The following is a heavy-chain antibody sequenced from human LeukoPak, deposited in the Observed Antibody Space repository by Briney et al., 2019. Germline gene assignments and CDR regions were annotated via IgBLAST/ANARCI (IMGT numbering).Heavy chain of an antibody. CDR1: GFTFSSYG. J-gene: IGHJ4*02. CDR3: ARDARVGIKYDSSGYFDY. Sequence: GGSLRLSCAASGFTFSSYGMHWVRQAPGKGLEWVAFIRYDGSNKYYADSVKCRFTISRDNSKNTLYLQMNSLRAEDTAVYYCARDARVGIKYDSSGYFDYWGQGTLVTVSS. CDR2: IRYDGSNK. D-gene: IGHD3-22*01. V-gene: IGHV3-30*02.